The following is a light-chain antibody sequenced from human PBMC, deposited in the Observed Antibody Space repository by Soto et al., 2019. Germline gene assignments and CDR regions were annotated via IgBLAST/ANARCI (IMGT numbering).Light chain of an antibody. Sequence: DIQMTQSPSSLSASVGDRVTITCRASQGISKYLAWYQQKPGKVPKLLIYAASTLQSGVPSRFSVSGSGTAFTLTISSLQPEDGATYYCQKYNSAPLTFGPVTKVDLK. V-gene: IGKV1-27*01. CDR3: QKYNSAPLT. J-gene: IGKJ3*01. CDR2: AAS. CDR1: QGISKY.